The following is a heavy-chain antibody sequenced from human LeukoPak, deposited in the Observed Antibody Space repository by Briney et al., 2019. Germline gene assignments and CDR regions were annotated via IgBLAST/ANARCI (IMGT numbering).Heavy chain of an antibody. V-gene: IGHV3-33*06. CDR2: IWYDGSNK. Sequence: SGGSLRLSCAASGFTFSSYGMHWVRQAPGKGLEWVAVIWYDGSNKYYADSVKGRFTIYRDNSKNTLYLQMNSLRAEDTALYYCAKAGGSYSSSWYTDYWGQGTLVTVSS. D-gene: IGHD6-13*01. J-gene: IGHJ4*02. CDR1: GFTFSSYG. CDR3: AKAGGSYSSSWYTDY.